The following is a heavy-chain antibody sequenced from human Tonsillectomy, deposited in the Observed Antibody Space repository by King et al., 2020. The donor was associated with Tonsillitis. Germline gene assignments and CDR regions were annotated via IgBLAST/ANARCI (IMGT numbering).Heavy chain of an antibody. D-gene: IGHD1-26*01. CDR2: ISGSGGST. CDR3: AKGEYDDYYYMDV. Sequence: VQLVESGGGLVQPGGSLRLSCAASGFTFNTYGMSWVRQAPGKGLEWVSSISGSGGSTYYADAVRGRFSISRDNSKNTLYLQMNSLRAEDTAVYYCAKGEYDDYYYMDVWGKGTTVTVSS. CDR1: GFTFNTYG. J-gene: IGHJ6*03. V-gene: IGHV3-23*04.